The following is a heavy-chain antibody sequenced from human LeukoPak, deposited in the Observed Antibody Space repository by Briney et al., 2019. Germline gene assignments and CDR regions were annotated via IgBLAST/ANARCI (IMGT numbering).Heavy chain of an antibody. CDR3: VANSGSYQVFDY. D-gene: IGHD1-26*01. CDR1: GFTFSSYA. CDR2: ISGSGGST. J-gene: IGHJ4*02. Sequence: GGSLRLSCAASGFTFSSYAMSWVRQAPGKGLEWVSAISGSGGSTYYADSVKGRFTISRDNSKNTLYLQMNSLRAEDTAVYYCVANSGSYQVFDYWGQGTLVTVSS. V-gene: IGHV3-23*01.